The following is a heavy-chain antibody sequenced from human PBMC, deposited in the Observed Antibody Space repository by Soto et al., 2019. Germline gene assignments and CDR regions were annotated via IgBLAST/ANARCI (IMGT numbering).Heavy chain of an antibody. CDR1: GVSLTSAGYY. Sequence: QVQLQESGPGLVKTSQTLSLTCSVSGVSLTSAGYYWRWIRQHPGKGLEWLTYIDYSGSSYYNPSLKSRLTISVATSNNQFSLKLTFVTAADTAVYYCARDFMFRGAACNWFDPWGQGTLVTVSS. J-gene: IGHJ5*01. D-gene: IGHD6-25*01. CDR2: IDYSGSS. V-gene: IGHV4-31*03. CDR3: ARDFMFRGAACNWFDP.